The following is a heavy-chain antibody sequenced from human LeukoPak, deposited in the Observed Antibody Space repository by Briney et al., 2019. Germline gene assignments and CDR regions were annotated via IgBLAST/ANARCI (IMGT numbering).Heavy chain of an antibody. CDR3: ARFPGISAPGYLDR. CDR1: GFTFSSYA. Sequence: PGRSLRLSCAVSGFTFSSYAMHWVRQAPGKGLEWVAVISYDGNNEYYADSVKGRFTISRDNSKNTLDLHMSSLRDEDTAVYYRARFPGISAPGYLDRWSQGALVTVSS. CDR2: ISYDGNNE. J-gene: IGHJ5*02. V-gene: IGHV3-30*15. D-gene: IGHD6-13*01.